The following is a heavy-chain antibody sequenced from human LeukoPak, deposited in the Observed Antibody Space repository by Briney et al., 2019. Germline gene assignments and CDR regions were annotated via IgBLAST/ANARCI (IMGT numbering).Heavy chain of an antibody. CDR3: ARLDLDIVVVPAAVDY. V-gene: IGHV4-4*02. Sequence: SGTLSLTCAVSGGSISSSNWWSWVRQPPGKGLEWIGEIYHSGSTNYNPSLKSPVTISVDKSKNQFSLKLSSVTAADTAVYYCARLDLDIVVVPAAVDYWGQGTLVTVSS. CDR1: GGSISSSNW. J-gene: IGHJ4*02. D-gene: IGHD2-2*01. CDR2: IYHSGST.